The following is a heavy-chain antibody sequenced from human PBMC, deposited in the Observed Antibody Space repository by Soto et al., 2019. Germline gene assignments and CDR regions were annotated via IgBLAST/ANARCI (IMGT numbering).Heavy chain of an antibody. V-gene: IGHV4-59*01. D-gene: IGHD1-7*01. Sequence: PSETLSLTCTVSGGSISSYYWSWIGPPPGKGLEWIGYIYYSGSTTYNPSLKSRVTISVHTSKNQFSLNLSSVTAADTAVYYCARDRVTGTTSYYYYGMDVWGQVTTVTVS. CDR1: GGSISSYY. J-gene: IGHJ6*02. CDR2: IYYSGST. CDR3: ARDRVTGTTSYYYYGMDV.